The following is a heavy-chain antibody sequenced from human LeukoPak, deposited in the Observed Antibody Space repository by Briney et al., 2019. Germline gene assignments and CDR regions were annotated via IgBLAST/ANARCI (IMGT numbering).Heavy chain of an antibody. CDR3: ARLERGYSGYELDY. CDR2: IDPSDSYT. V-gene: IGHV5-10-1*01. Sequence: GESLKISCKGSGYSFTSYWISWVRQMPGKGLEWMGRIDPSDSYTNYSPSFQGHVTFSADRSISTAYLQRSSLKASDTAMYYCARLERGYSGYELDYWGQGTLVTVSS. D-gene: IGHD5-12*01. CDR1: GYSFTSYW. J-gene: IGHJ4*02.